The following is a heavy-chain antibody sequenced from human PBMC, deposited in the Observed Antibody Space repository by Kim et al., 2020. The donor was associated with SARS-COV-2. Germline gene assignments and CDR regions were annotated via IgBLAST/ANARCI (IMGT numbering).Heavy chain of an antibody. J-gene: IGHJ4*02. D-gene: IGHD6-13*01. Sequence: RVTISRDDSKNTLYLQMNSLKTEDTAVYYCTTTPYKYSSSWYDPYYFDYWGQGTLVTVSS. V-gene: IGHV3-15*01. CDR3: TTTPYKYSSSWYDPYYFDY.